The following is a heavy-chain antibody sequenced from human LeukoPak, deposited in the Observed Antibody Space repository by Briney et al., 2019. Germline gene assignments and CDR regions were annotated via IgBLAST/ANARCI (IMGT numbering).Heavy chain of an antibody. D-gene: IGHD3-10*01. J-gene: IGHJ4*02. V-gene: IGHV3-7*01. CDR1: GFTFTTYW. Sequence: PGGSLRFSCAASGFTFTTYWMSWVRQLPGKGLEWVANINQDGTEKYYVDSVKGRFTISRDNAKNSLDPQMNSLRVEDTGIYYCVKVAKYYYGSETYYFFEHWGQGTPVTASS. CDR3: VKVAKYYYGSETYYFFEH. CDR2: INQDGTEK.